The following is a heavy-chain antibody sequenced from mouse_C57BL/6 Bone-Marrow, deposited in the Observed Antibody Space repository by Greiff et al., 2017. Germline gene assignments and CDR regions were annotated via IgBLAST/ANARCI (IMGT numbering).Heavy chain of an antibody. J-gene: IGHJ4*01. CDR1: GFNIKDDY. V-gene: IGHV14-4*01. CDR3: TRVWLDY. CDR2: IDPANGDT. Sequence: VQLQPSGAELVRPGASVKLSCTASGFNIKDDYMHWVKQRPEQGLEWIGWIDPANGDTEYASKFQGKATITADTSSNTAYLQLSSLTSEDTAVYYGTRVWLDYWGQGTSVTVSS. D-gene: IGHD2-10*02.